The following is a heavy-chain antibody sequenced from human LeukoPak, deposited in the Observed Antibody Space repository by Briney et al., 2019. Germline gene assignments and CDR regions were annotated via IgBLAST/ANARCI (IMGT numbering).Heavy chain of an antibody. D-gene: IGHD3-10*01. J-gene: IGHJ4*02. Sequence: VASVKVSCKASGYTFTSYGISWVRQAPGQGLEWMGWISAYNGNTNYAQKLQGRVTMTTDTSTSTAYMELRSLRSDDTAVYYCARAVLLWFGARPAHFDYWGQGTLVTVSS. V-gene: IGHV1-18*01. CDR3: ARAVLLWFGARPAHFDY. CDR1: GYTFTSYG. CDR2: ISAYNGNT.